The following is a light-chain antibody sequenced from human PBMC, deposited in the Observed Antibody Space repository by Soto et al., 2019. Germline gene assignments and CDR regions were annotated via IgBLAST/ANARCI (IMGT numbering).Light chain of an antibody. CDR1: SSDVGGYNY. Sequence: QSVLTQPASVSGSPGQSITISCTGTSSDVGGYNYVSWYQQHPGKAPKLMIYEVSNRPSGVSNRFSGSKSGNTASLTISGLQAEDDADYYCSSYTSSSTYVFGTGTKV. J-gene: IGLJ1*01. V-gene: IGLV2-14*01. CDR3: SSYTSSSTYV. CDR2: EVS.